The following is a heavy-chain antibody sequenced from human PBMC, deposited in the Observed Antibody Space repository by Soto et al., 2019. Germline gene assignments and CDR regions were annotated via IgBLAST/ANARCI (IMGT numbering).Heavy chain of an antibody. Sequence: QVQLVESGGGVVQPGRSLRLSCAASGFTFSSYGMHWVRQAPGKGLEWVAVIWYDGSNKYYADSVKGRFTISRDNSKNTLYQQMNSLRAEDTAVYYCARAGGFDLYYYYGMDVWGQGTTVTVSS. J-gene: IGHJ6*02. CDR1: GFTFSSYG. CDR2: IWYDGSNK. D-gene: IGHD3-10*01. CDR3: ARAGGFDLYYYYGMDV. V-gene: IGHV3-33*01.